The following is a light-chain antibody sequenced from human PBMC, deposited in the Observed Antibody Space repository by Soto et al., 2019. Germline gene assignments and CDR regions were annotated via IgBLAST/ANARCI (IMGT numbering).Light chain of an antibody. Sequence: QSVLTHPASVAGSPGQSITISCTGTSCDIGSYNRVSWYQQHPGKAPKLIIYEVTDRPSGVSNRFSGSKSGNTASLTISGLQAEDEAEYYCSSYTNINTRACVFGTGTKVTV. CDR1: SCDIGSYNR. CDR2: EVT. V-gene: IGLV2-14*01. J-gene: IGLJ1*01. CDR3: SSYTNINTRACV.